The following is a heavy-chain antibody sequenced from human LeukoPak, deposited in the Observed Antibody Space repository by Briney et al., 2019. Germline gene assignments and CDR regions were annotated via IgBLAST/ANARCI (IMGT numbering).Heavy chain of an antibody. CDR1: GGSISGYY. CDR3: AGHPSRGVAGHTLDS. Sequence: SETLSLTCTVSGGSISGYYWSWIRQPPGKGLEWIAYIYPSGSTNYNPSLKSRVAISVDMSKNQISLKVNSVTAADTAVYYCAGHPSRGVAGHTLDSWGQGTLVTVSS. CDR2: IYPSGST. V-gene: IGHV4-59*08. D-gene: IGHD3-10*01. J-gene: IGHJ4*02.